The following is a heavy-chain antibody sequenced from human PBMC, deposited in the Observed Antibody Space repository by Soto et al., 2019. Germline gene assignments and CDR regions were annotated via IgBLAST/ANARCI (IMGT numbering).Heavy chain of an antibody. J-gene: IGHJ6*02. CDR3: ARLYYGSGSYYYYYGMDV. D-gene: IGHD3-10*01. CDR1: GYSFTSYW. V-gene: IGHV5-10-1*01. Sequence: PGESLKISCKGSGYSFTSYWISWVRQMPGKGLEWMGRIDPSDSCTNYSPSFQGHVTISADKSISTAYLQWSSLKASDTAMYYCARLYYGSGSYYYYYGMDVWGQGTTVTVSS. CDR2: IDPSDSCT.